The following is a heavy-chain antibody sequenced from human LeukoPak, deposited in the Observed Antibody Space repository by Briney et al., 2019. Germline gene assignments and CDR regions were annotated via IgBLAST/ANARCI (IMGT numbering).Heavy chain of an antibody. Sequence: GGSLRLSCAASGFSFNTYGIHWVRQAPGKGLEWVAFIRYDGSNEYYADSVKGRFTISRDNSRNTVYLQMNSLRTEDTAVYYCARSYYYDTYGRVDYWGQGTLVTVSS. V-gene: IGHV3-30*02. D-gene: IGHD3-22*01. CDR1: GFSFNTYG. CDR3: ARSYYYDTYGRVDY. J-gene: IGHJ4*02. CDR2: IRYDGSNE.